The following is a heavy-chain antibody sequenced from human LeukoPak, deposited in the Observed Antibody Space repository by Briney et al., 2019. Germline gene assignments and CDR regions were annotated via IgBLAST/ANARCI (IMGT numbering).Heavy chain of an antibody. Sequence: GASVKVSCKASGYTFTTYYMHWVRQAPGQGLEWMGIIDPSGGTTSYAQKFQGRVTMTRDTSTSTVYMELSSLRSEDTAVYYCARLSQQALDIWGQGTMVTVSS. J-gene: IGHJ3*02. CDR2: IDPSGGTT. CDR1: GYTFTTYY. V-gene: IGHV1-46*01. CDR3: ARLSQQALDI.